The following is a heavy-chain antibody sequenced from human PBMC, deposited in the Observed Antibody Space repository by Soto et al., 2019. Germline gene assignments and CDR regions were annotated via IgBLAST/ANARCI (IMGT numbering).Heavy chain of an antibody. V-gene: IGHV4-34*01. Sequence: SETLSLTCAVYGGSFSGHSWTWIRQSPGKGLEWIGDINHSGRVNYSPSLKSRVTISLDTSKNQFSLTLSAVTAADTAMYYCSTRAYDTNGYYRFDPWGQGTLVTLSS. D-gene: IGHD3-22*01. CDR1: GGSFSGHS. CDR2: INHSGRV. J-gene: IGHJ5*01. CDR3: STRAYDTNGYYRFDP.